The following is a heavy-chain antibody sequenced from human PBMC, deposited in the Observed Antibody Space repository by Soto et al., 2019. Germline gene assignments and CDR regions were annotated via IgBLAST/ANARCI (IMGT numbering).Heavy chain of an antibody. CDR1: GFTFDDYA. D-gene: IGHD4-17*01. V-gene: IGHV3-9*01. Sequence: PGGSLRLSCAASGFTFDDYAMHWVRQAPGKGLEWVSGISWNSGSIGYADSVKGRFTISRDNAKNSLYLQMNSLRAEDTALYYCAKDMPRYGDFIHYPGQATLVTVSS. CDR3: AKDMPRYGDFIHY. CDR2: ISWNSGSI. J-gene: IGHJ4*02.